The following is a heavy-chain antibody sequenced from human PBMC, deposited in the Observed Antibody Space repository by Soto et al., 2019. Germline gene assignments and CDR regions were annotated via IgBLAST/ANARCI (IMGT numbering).Heavy chain of an antibody. J-gene: IGHJ3*02. D-gene: IGHD4-17*01. CDR1: GGSVSSGSYH. Sequence: VYLQESGPGLVKPSETLSLTCTVSGGSVSSGSYHCSWIRQPPGKGLEWVGDIYYSGSTNYNPSLKSRVTISVDTSENQFFLKLSSVTAADTAVYYCARNYGDYVGAFDIWGQGPMVTVSS. CDR2: IYYSGST. V-gene: IGHV4-61*01. CDR3: ARNYGDYVGAFDI.